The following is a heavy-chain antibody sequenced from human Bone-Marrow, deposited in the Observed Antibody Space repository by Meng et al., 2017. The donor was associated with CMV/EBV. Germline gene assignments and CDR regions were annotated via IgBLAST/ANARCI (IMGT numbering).Heavy chain of an antibody. CDR3: ARALLYSSSSNWFDP. Sequence: SETLSLTCTVSGGSISSGGYYWSWIRQHPGKGLEWIGYIYYSGSTYYNPSLKSRVTISVDTSKNQFSLKLSSVTAADTAVYYCARALLYSSSSNWFDPWGQGTLVTVSS. V-gene: IGHV4-31*03. J-gene: IGHJ5*02. D-gene: IGHD6-13*01. CDR2: IYYSGST. CDR1: GGSISSGGYY.